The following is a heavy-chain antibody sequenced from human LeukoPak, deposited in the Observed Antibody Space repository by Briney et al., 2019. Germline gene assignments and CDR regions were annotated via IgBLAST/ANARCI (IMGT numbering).Heavy chain of an antibody. CDR1: GYTFTGYY. J-gene: IGHJ4*02. Sequence: ASVKVSCKASGYTFTGYYMHWVRQAPGQGLEWVGWINPNSGGTNYAQKFQGRVTMTRDTSNSTPYMELSRLRSDDTAVYYCAREKPSITMVRGDIFYYWGQGTLVTVPS. CDR3: AREKPSITMVRGDIFYY. CDR2: INPNSGGT. V-gene: IGHV1-2*02. D-gene: IGHD3-10*01.